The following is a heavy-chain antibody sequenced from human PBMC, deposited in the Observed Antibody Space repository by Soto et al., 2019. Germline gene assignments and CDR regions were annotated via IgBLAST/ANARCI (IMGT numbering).Heavy chain of an antibody. V-gene: IGHV3-30*18. J-gene: IGHJ4*02. CDR2: MSYDGSNK. CDR3: AKGNYETFPLVDY. CDR1: GFTFSRYG. Sequence: QVQLVESGGGVVQPGRSLRLSCAASGFTFSRYGMHWVRQAPGKGLEWVAVMSYDGSNKYYADSVKGRFTISRDNSKNTLYVQMNSLRAEDTAVYYCAKGNYETFPLVDYWGQGTLVTVSS. D-gene: IGHD3-3*01.